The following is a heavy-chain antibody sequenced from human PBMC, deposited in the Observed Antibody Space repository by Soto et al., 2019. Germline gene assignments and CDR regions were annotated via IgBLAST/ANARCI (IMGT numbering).Heavy chain of an antibody. D-gene: IGHD3-9*01. CDR2: IYYSGST. CDR3: AREGGLYDILTGFGY. CDR1: CGSVSSGIYY. V-gene: IGHV4-61*01. Sequence: QVQLQESGPGLVKPSETLSLTCTVSCGSVSSGIYYWGWIRQPPGKGLEWIGYIYYSGSTNYNPPFKSRVKISVDTSKPQYSLKLSSLTAADTAGYYCAREGGLYDILTGFGYWCQGTLVTVSS. J-gene: IGHJ4*02.